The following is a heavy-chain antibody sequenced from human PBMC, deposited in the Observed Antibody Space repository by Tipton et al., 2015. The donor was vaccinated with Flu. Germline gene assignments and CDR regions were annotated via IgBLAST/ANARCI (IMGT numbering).Heavy chain of an antibody. D-gene: IGHD5-12*01. V-gene: IGHV3-66*02. J-gene: IGHJ3*02. Sequence: GSLRLSCAASGLTVSSKYIGWVRQAQGKGLQWVSVIYRGGTTYVADSVKGRCTISRDNSKNTLYLQWNSLTTEDTAVYYCATLGNSGTDGFDIWGQGTMVTISS. CDR1: GLTVSSKY. CDR2: IYRGGTT. CDR3: ATLGNSGTDGFDI.